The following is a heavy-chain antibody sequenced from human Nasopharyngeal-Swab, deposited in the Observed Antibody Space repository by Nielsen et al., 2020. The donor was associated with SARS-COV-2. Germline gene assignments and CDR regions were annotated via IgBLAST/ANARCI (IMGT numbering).Heavy chain of an antibody. Sequence: WIRQPPGKGLEWIGYIYYSGSTNYNPPLKSRVTISVDTPKNQFSLKLSSVTAADTAVYYCARYYSSGNFDYWGQGTLVTVSS. J-gene: IGHJ4*02. CDR3: ARYYSSGNFDY. D-gene: IGHD6-19*01. V-gene: IGHV4-59*01. CDR2: IYYSGST.